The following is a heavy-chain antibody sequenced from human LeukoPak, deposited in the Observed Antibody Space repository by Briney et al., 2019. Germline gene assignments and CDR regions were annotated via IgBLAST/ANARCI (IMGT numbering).Heavy chain of an antibody. J-gene: IGHJ4*02. CDR3: ASPPLGYSGYDYFY. Sequence: SVKVSCKASGGTFSSYAISWVRQAPGQGLEWMGGIIPIFGTANYAQKFQGRATITTDESTSTAYMELSSLRSEDTAVYYCASPPLGYSGYDYFYWGQGTLVTVSS. CDR2: IIPIFGTA. CDR1: GGTFSSYA. D-gene: IGHD5-12*01. V-gene: IGHV1-69*05.